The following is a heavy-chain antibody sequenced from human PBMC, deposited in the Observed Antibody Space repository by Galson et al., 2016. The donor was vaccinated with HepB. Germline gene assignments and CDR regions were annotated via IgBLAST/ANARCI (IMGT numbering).Heavy chain of an antibody. CDR2: IYWDDDI. CDR1: GFSLRTIGVG. D-gene: IGHD3-9*01. Sequence: PALVKPTQTLTLTCTFSGFSLRTIGVGVGWIRQPPGKALEWLALIYWDDDIRYSPSLKRRLTITKDTSKNQVVLIMTNMDPMDTATYYCTHTQTKLRYFDWFIWGQGTMVTVSS. CDR3: THTQTKLRYFDWFI. V-gene: IGHV2-5*02. J-gene: IGHJ3*02.